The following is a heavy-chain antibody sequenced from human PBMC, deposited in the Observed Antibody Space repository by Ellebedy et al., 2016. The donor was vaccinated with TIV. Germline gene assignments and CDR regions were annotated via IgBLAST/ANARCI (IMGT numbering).Heavy chain of an antibody. D-gene: IGHD6-13*01. CDR3: ARSAMAAAGDDY. Sequence: PGGSLRLSCAASGFTFSTYSMNWVRQAPGKGLGWVPSISSNSNYIYYADSVRGRFTISRDNAKRSLYLQMNSLRADDTAVYYCARSAMAAAGDDYWGQGTLVTVSS. J-gene: IGHJ4*02. V-gene: IGHV3-21*01. CDR2: ISSNSNYI. CDR1: GFTFSTYS.